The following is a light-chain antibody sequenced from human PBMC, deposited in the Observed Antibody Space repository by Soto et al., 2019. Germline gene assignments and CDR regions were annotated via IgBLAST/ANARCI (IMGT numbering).Light chain of an antibody. V-gene: IGKV3-15*01. CDR3: QQYKEWPLT. Sequence: EIVMTQSPATLSVSPGERATLSCRASQSVSSTFAWYQQKPGQSPRLLIYGTSSRATGIPARFSGSGSGTEFTLTISSLQSEDFALYYCQQYKEWPLTFGGGTKVDIK. CDR1: QSVSST. J-gene: IGKJ4*01. CDR2: GTS.